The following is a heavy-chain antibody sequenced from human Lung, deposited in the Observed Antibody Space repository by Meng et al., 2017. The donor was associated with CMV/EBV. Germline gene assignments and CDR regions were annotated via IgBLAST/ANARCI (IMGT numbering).Heavy chain of an antibody. V-gene: IGHV3-53*01. CDR3: ARVLTAHHYYGMDV. J-gene: IGHJ6*02. CDR2: IYSGGGT. CDR1: GFTVSSNS. Sequence: GESLKISCAASGFTVSSNSMNWVRQAPGKGLEWVSLIYSGGGTYYADSVKGRFTISRDNFKNTLYLQMNSLRAEDTAVYYCARVLTAHHYYGMDVRGQGTTVTVSS. D-gene: IGHD5-18*01.